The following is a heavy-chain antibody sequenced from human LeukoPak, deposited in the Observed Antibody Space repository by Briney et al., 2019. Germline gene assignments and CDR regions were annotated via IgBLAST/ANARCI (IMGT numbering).Heavy chain of an antibody. CDR1: GYTFTSYG. Sequence: ASVKVSCKASGYTFTSYGISWVRQAPGQGLEWMGWMSAYNGNTNYAQKLQGRVTMTTDTSTSTAYMELRSLRSDDTAVYYCARDGSTSYALFPHDYWGQGTLVTVSS. CDR2: MSAYNGNT. V-gene: IGHV1-18*01. D-gene: IGHD2-2*01. CDR3: ARDGSTSYALFPHDY. J-gene: IGHJ4*02.